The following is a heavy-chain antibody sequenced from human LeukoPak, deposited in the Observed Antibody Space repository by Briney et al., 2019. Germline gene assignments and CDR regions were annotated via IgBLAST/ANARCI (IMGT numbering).Heavy chain of an antibody. CDR3: ARLHVDKTIDY. D-gene: IGHD5-12*01. CDR1: GYRFTSNW. V-gene: IGHV5-51*01. J-gene: IGHJ4*02. CDR2: IYPGDSDT. Sequence: GESLKISCKGSGYRFTSNWIGWVRQMPGKGLEWMGIIYPGDSDTRYSPSFQGRVSNSADKSISTAYLHRSSLKASDTAMYYCARLHVDKTIDYWGQGTLVTVSS.